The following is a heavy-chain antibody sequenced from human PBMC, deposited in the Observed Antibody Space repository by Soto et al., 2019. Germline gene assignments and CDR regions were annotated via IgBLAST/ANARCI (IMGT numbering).Heavy chain of an antibody. D-gene: IGHD3-16*01. Sequence: QVQLVQSGDEVRKPGSSVKVSCKASGYIFVNYGIAWVRQAPGQGLEWMGWISHYSGNTHYASKVQGGLTMTTDTSTSTAYMDLGSLTSDDTAVYYGAMVDNYVTPTPQDVWGQGTTVTVSS. V-gene: IGHV1-18*01. CDR3: AMVDNYVTPTPQDV. CDR2: ISHYSGNT. CDR1: GYIFVNYG. J-gene: IGHJ6*02.